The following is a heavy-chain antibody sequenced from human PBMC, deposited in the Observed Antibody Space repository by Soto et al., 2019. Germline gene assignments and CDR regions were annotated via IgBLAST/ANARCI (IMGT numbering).Heavy chain of an antibody. CDR1: GFTFWGDW. D-gene: IGHD2-15*01. J-gene: IGHJ4*02. V-gene: IGHV3-7*01. Sequence: HPGGSLRLSCVASGFTFWGDWISWVRQAPWKGLEWVANIKQDGIAKQYLDSVRGRFTISRDNSKNSVYLQMNSLRAEDTALYYCARDFYGGFSYGPGDNWGQGTLLTVFS. CDR2: IKQDGIAK. CDR3: ARDFYGGFSYGPGDN.